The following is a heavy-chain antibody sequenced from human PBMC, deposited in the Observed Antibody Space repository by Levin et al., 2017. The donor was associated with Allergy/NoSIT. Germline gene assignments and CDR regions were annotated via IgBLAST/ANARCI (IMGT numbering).Heavy chain of an antibody. CDR3: AKLVVAGGTGY. Sequence: GGSLRLSCAASGFTFSNYAMTWVRQAPGKGLEWVSSISASGGNIYYADSVRGRFTISKDNSKNTLYLQMNSLRDEDTAVYYCAKLVVAGGTGYWGQGTLVTVSS. V-gene: IGHV3-23*01. J-gene: IGHJ4*02. CDR1: GFTFSNYA. D-gene: IGHD6-13*01. CDR2: ISASGGNI.